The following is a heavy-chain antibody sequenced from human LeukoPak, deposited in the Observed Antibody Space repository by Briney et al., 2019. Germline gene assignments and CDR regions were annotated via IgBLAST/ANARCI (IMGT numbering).Heavy chain of an antibody. D-gene: IGHD6-13*01. CDR1: GFIVSDKY. CDR3: TRGHYSNTL. J-gene: IGHJ4*02. CDR2: IYSGGNT. Sequence: TGWSLRLSCAASGFIVSDKYMSWVRQAPGKGLEWISVIYSGGNTYYSDSVKGRFTISRDNSKNTLLLQMDSLRVEDTAVYYCTRGHYSNTLGGQGTLVTVSS. V-gene: IGHV3-66*01.